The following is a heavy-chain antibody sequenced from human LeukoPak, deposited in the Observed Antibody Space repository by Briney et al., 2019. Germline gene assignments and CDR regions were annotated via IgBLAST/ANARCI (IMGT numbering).Heavy chain of an antibody. CDR1: GGSISSYY. CDR2: IYTSGST. Sequence: SETLSLTCTVSGGSISSYYWSWIRQPAGKGLEWIGRIYTSGSTNYNPSLKSRVTMSVDTSKNQFPLKLSSVTAADTAVYYCAREVDCSSTSCYGNYWGQGTLVTVSS. D-gene: IGHD2-2*01. V-gene: IGHV4-4*07. J-gene: IGHJ4*02. CDR3: AREVDCSSTSCYGNY.